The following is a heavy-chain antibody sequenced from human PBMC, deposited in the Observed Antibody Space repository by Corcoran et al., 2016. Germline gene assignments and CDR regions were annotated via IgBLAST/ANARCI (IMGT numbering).Heavy chain of an antibody. CDR2: IYYSGST. CDR3: ARHHSSGWYYFDY. D-gene: IGHD6-19*01. J-gene: IGHJ4*02. Sequence: QLQLQESGPGLVKPSETLSLTCTVSGGSISSSSYYWGWIRQPPGKGLEWIGSIYYSGSTYYNPSLKSRVTISVDTSKNQFSLKLSSVTAADTAMYYCARHHSSGWYYFDYWGQGTLVTVSS. V-gene: IGHV4-39*01. CDR1: GGSISSSSYY.